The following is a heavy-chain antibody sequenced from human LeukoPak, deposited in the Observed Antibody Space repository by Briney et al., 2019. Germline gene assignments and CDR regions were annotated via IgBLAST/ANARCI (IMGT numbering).Heavy chain of an antibody. V-gene: IGHV4-39*01. CDR1: GGSISSSYDQ. D-gene: IGHD5-18*01. CDR3: ATRDTGDFQH. CDR2: IYYSGSS. J-gene: IGHJ1*01. Sequence: PSETLSLTCAVSGGSISSSYDQWVWIRQPPGKGLEWIGSIYYSGSSYNSPSLKSRVTISFDTSKNQFSLKLTSVTAADAAIYYCATRDTGDFQHWGPGTLVTVSS.